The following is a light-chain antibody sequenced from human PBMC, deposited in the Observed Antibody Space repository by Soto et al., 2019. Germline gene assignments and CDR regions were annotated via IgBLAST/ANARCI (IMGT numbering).Light chain of an antibody. V-gene: IGKV1-5*03. CDR1: QSISSW. CDR3: QQYNGYPWT. CDR2: RAS. Sequence: DIQMTQSPSTLSASVGDRVTITCRASQSISSWLAWYQRKPGKAPKHLIYRASILESGVPSSFSGSGSGTEFTLTISSLQPDDFATYYCQQYNGYPWTFGQGTKVEV. J-gene: IGKJ1*01.